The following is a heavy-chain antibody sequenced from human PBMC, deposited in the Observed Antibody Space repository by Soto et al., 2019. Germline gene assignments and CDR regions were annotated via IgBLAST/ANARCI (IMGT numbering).Heavy chain of an antibody. D-gene: IGHD1-26*01. J-gene: IGHJ6*02. CDR1: GFTFSAYG. V-gene: IGHV3-30*18. CDR3: AKDRGGGYPEAYYYYGMDV. Sequence: VGSLRLSCAASGFTFSAYGMHWVRQAPGKGLEWVAVVSYHGSTQYYADSVKGRFTVSRDNSKNTVYLQMNSLRGEDTAVFYCAKDRGGGYPEAYYYYGMDVWGLGTTVTVSS. CDR2: VSYHGSTQ.